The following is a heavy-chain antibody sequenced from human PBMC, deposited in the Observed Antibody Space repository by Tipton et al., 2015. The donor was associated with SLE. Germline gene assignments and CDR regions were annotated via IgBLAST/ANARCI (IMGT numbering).Heavy chain of an antibody. D-gene: IGHD3-16*01. V-gene: IGHV4-61*01. CDR1: GGSISSSFYF. CDR3: ARDQVGVGDFDY. CDR2: IHHSGST. Sequence: TLSLTCTVSGGSISSSFYFWGWIRQPPGKGLEWIGYIHHSGSTNYNPSLQSRVTISRDPSKNQFSLKLISATAADTAVYYCARDQVGVGDFDYWSQGTLVTVSS. J-gene: IGHJ4*02.